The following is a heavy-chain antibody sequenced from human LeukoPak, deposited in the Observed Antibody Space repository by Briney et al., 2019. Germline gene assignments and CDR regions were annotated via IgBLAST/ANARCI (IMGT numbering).Heavy chain of an antibody. CDR1: GFTFRRYA. CDR2: ISGSSGNT. J-gene: IGHJ4*02. V-gene: IGHV3-23*01. CDR3: ARPMEYGDYGGYYFDY. Sequence: GGSLRLSCAASGFTFRRYAMSWVRQAPGKGLQWVSAISGSSGNTYFADSVKGRFTISRDNSKNTLYLQMNSLRAEDTAVYYCARPMEYGDYGGYYFDYWGQGTLVTVSS. D-gene: IGHD4-17*01.